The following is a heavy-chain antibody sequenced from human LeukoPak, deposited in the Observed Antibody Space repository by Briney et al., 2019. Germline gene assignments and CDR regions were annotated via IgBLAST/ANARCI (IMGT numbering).Heavy chain of an antibody. CDR2: IIPILGIA. V-gene: IGHV1-69*04. CDR1: GGTFSSYA. D-gene: IGHD2-2*01. Sequence: SVKDSCKASGGTFSSYAITWVRQAPGQGREWMGRIIPILGIATYAQNFQGRVTITADKSTSTAYMELSSLRSEDTPVYYCARDLVVSCSSTSCSVAPSDFWGQGNLVTVSS. CDR3: ARDLVVSCSSTSCSVAPSDF. J-gene: IGHJ4*02.